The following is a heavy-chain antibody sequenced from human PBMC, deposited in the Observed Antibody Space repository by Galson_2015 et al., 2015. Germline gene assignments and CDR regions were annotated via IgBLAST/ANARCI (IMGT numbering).Heavy chain of an antibody. D-gene: IGHD2-15*01. Sequence: SLRLSCAASGFTFSNYYMNWLRQAPVKGLEWVSYISSSSTYTNYADSVKVRFTISRDNAKNSLFLQMNSLKTEDTAVYYCAREDCSGGSCTSGMDVWGQGTTVTVSS. CDR1: GFTFSNYY. V-gene: IGHV3-11*06. CDR2: ISSSSTYT. CDR3: AREDCSGGSCTSGMDV. J-gene: IGHJ6*02.